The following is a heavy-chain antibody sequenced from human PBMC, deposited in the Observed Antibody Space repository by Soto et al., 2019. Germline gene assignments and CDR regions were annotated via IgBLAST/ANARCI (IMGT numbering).Heavy chain of an antibody. V-gene: IGHV3-21*01. Sequence: GGSLRLSCAASGFTFSSYSMNWVRQAPGKGLEWVSSISSSSSYIYYADSVKGRFTISRDNAKNSLYLQMNSLRAEDTAVYYCARDRLDIVLMVYASHDYWGQGTLVTVSS. D-gene: IGHD2-8*01. CDR2: ISSSSSYI. J-gene: IGHJ4*02. CDR1: GFTFSSYS. CDR3: ARDRLDIVLMVYASHDY.